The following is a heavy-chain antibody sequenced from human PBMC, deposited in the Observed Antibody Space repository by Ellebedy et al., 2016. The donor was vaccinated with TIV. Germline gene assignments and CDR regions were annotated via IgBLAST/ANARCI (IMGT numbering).Heavy chain of an antibody. J-gene: IGHJ6*02. V-gene: IGHV3-30-3*01. CDR1: GFTFSRYI. CDR3: ARNDAMDV. CDR2: MSKDRTKE. Sequence: GESLKTSCATSGFTFSRYIIHWVRQAPGKGLEWVAVMSKDRTKEFYVDSVKGRFTISEDFSKSTLYLQMNSLRAEDTAVYYCARNDAMDVWGQGTTVTVSS.